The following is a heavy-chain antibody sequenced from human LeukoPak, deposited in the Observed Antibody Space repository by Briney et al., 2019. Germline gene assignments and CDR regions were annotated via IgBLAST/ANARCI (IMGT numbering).Heavy chain of an antibody. CDR1: GFTFKNVW. V-gene: IGHV3-21*01. CDR2: ISSSSSYI. J-gene: IGHJ4*02. D-gene: IGHD6-13*01. CDR3: ARVPTAGTTIDY. Sequence: KSGGSLRLSCAASGFTFKNVWMTWIRQAPGMGLEWVSSISSSSSYIYYADSVKGRFTISRDNAKNSLYLQMNSLRAGDTAVYYCARVPTAGTTIDYWGQGTLVTVSS.